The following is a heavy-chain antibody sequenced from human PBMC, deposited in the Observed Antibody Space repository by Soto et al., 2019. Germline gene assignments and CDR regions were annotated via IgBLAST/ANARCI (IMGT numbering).Heavy chain of an antibody. Sequence: EVQLVESGGGLVQPGGSLRLSCAASGFTFSSYSMNWVRQAPGKGLEWVSYISSSGSTIYYADSVKGRFTISRDNAKNSLYLQMNSPRDEDTAVYYCARRHEGAFDIWGQGTMVTVSS. V-gene: IGHV3-48*02. J-gene: IGHJ3*02. CDR3: ARRHEGAFDI. CDR1: GFTFSSYS. CDR2: ISSSGSTI.